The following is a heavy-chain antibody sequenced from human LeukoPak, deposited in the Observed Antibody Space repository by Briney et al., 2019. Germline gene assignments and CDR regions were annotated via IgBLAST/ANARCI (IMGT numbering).Heavy chain of an antibody. D-gene: IGHD4-17*01. CDR3: AKSHGDYGLLDY. CDR2: FDPEDGEP. CDR1: GYTLTDLS. V-gene: IGHV1-24*01. Sequence: ASVTLSCTVSGYTLTDLSLHWVRQAPGKGLEWMGGFDPEDGEPIYAQKLQGRFSMTEDTSKDTRYMQLRTLRSEDTALYYCAKSHGDYGLLDYWGQGTLVSVSS. J-gene: IGHJ4*02.